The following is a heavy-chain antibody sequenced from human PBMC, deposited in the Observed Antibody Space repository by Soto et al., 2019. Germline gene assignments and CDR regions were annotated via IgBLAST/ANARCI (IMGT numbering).Heavy chain of an antibody. CDR1: GGSFSNNF. CDR2: ITPSKRI. CDR3: ASSRGWRDF. V-gene: IGHV4-34*01. J-gene: IGHJ4*02. D-gene: IGHD6-19*01. Sequence: PSETLSLTCAVSGGSFSNNFWSWIRQSSEKGLEWIGEITPSKRIFYNPSLESRVIISVDTSKNQFFLKLNSLSTADTAVYYCASSRGWRDFWGQGTPVTVSS.